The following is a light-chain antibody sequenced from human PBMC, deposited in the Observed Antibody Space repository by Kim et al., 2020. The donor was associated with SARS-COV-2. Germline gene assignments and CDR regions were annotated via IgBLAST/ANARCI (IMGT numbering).Light chain of an antibody. Sequence: QSALTQPCSVSGSPGQSVTISCTGTSNDVGGYNYVSWYQQHPGKAPKLMIYDVSNRPSGVPDRFSGSKSGNTASLTISGLQPEDEADYYCGSYAGSYTVCGGGTQLTVL. V-gene: IGLV2-11*01. CDR2: DVS. J-gene: IGLJ2*01. CDR3: GSYAGSYTV. CDR1: SNDVGGYNY.